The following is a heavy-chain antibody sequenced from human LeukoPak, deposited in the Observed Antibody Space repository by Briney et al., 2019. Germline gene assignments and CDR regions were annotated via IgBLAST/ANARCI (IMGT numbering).Heavy chain of an antibody. J-gene: IGHJ4*02. CDR3: ARGAPIRVAVAATQMGY. Sequence: ASVKVSCKTSGFTFTTYTMHWVRQAPGQRLEWMGWINAANGNTQYSQKFQGRVTITRDTSASTAYMELSSLGSEDTAVYYCARGAPIRVAVAATQMGYWGQGTLVTVSS. CDR2: INAANGNT. V-gene: IGHV1-3*01. CDR1: GFTFTTYT. D-gene: IGHD6-19*01.